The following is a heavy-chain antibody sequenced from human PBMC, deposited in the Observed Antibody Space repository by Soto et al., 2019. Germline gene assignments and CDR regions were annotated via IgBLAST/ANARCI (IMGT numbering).Heavy chain of an antibody. CDR3: ARQTSMIEFDY. CDR2: IYYSGST. Sequence: SETLSLTCTVCGGSISSSSYYWGWIRQPPGKGLEWIGSIYYSGSTYYNPSLKSRVTISVDTSKNQFSLKLSSVTAADTAVYYCARQTSMIEFDYWGQGTLVTVSS. V-gene: IGHV4-39*01. D-gene: IGHD3-22*01. CDR1: GGSISSSSYY. J-gene: IGHJ4*02.